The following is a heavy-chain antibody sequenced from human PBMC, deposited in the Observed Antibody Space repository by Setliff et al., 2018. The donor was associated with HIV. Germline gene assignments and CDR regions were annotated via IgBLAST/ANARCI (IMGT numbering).Heavy chain of an antibody. J-gene: IGHJ4*02. V-gene: IGHV1-2*02. CDR1: GYTFTDYF. Sequence: EASVKVSCKSSGYTFTDYFIHWVRQAPGQGLEWMGWISPVNGNTRISQRFRGSVTMTRDRSINTAYMELSGLRSDDTAMYFCARQLSNSLDYWGQGTLVTVSS. D-gene: IGHD7-27*01. CDR3: ARQLSNSLDY. CDR2: ISPVNGNT.